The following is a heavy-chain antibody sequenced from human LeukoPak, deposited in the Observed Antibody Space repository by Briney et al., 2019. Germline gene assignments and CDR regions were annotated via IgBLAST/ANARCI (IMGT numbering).Heavy chain of an antibody. V-gene: IGHV3-48*03. CDR1: GFTFSSYE. CDR3: ARKIYGSENYIDY. CDR2: ISSSGSTI. Sequence: GGSLRLSCAVSGFTFSSYEMNWVRQAPGKGLEWVSYISSSGSTIYYADSVKGRFTISRDNAKKSVYLQMNSLRPEDTAVYYCARKIYGSENYIDYWGQGILVTVSS. J-gene: IGHJ4*02. D-gene: IGHD3-10*01.